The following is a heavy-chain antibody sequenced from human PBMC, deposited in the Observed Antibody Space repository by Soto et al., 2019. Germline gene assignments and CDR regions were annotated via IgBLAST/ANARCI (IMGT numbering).Heavy chain of an antibody. J-gene: IGHJ4*02. D-gene: IGHD3-9*01. V-gene: IGHV3-33*01. CDR2: IWRDGSEK. CDR3: VTDGNDWPIDY. CDR1: GFSFSNFG. Sequence: GGSLRLSCAASGFSFSNFGMHWVRQAPGKGLEWVAIIWRDGSEKYHADPVKGRFTISRDNAKNTLFLQMNSLRAADTAMYYCVTDGNDWPIDYWGQGTLVTVSS.